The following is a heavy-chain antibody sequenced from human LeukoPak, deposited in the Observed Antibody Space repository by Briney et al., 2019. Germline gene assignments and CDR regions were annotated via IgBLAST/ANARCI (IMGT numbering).Heavy chain of an antibody. V-gene: IGHV1-24*01. Sequence: ASVKVSCKVSGYTLTELSMHWVRQAPGKGLEWMGGFDPEDGETIHAQKFQGRVTMTEDTSTDTAYMELSSLRSEDTAVYYCAATFITITMIVVDTNNFGYWGQGTLVTVSS. D-gene: IGHD3-22*01. CDR1: GYTLTELS. J-gene: IGHJ4*02. CDR2: FDPEDGET. CDR3: AATFITITMIVVDTNNFGY.